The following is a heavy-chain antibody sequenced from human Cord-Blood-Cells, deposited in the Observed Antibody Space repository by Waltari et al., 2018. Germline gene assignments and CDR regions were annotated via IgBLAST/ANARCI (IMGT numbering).Heavy chain of an antibody. CDR2: FDPEDGET. D-gene: IGHD3-16*01. CDR1: GYTLTELS. CDR3: ATTHPVREMRSLAFDI. V-gene: IGHV1-24*01. J-gene: IGHJ3*02. Sequence: QVPLVQSGAAVKKPGASVQVSCKVSGYTLTELSMHWVRPAPGKGLEWMGGFDPEDGETIYAQKFQGRVTMTEDTSTDTAYMELSSLRSEDTAVYYCATTHPVREMRSLAFDIWGQGTMVTVSS.